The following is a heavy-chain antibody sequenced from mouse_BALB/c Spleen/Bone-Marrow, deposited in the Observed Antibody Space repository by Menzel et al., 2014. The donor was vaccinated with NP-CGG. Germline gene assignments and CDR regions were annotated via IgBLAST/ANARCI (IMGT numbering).Heavy chain of an antibody. Sequence: VQLQQSGAELVRPGSSVKISCKASGYAFSSYWMSWVKQRPGLGLEWIGQIYPGDGDTNYNGKFKGKATLTADKSSSAAYMQLSSLTSEDSAVYFCARWLPAMDYWGQGTSVTVSS. CDR3: ARWLPAMDY. V-gene: IGHV1-80*01. CDR1: GYAFSSYW. CDR2: IYPGDGDT. J-gene: IGHJ4*01. D-gene: IGHD2-2*01.